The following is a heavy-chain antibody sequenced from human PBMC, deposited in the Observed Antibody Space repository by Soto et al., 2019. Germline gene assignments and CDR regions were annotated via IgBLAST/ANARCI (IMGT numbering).Heavy chain of an antibody. J-gene: IGHJ5*02. CDR3: AGRNSLASVSLNFRELSNYKWIDP. CDR1: GEYITNSNYY. D-gene: IGHD3-16*02. V-gene: IGHV4-39*01. Sequence: SETQSLPCTVSGEYITNSNYYWSWFSQPPGKGLEWIASIYYIGSTYYNPSLKSRVTISVDTSNNQFSLNLNSVTASDTAVYYCAGRNSLASVSLNFRELSNYKWIDPWGPGTLVTVSS. CDR2: IYYIGST.